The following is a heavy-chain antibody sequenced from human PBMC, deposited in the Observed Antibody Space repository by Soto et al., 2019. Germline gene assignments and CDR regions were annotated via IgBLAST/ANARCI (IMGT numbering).Heavy chain of an antibody. CDR3: AKAEYRYRPIDY. CDR2: ISWDGGST. V-gene: IGHV3-43*01. Sequence: GGSLRLSCAASGFTFDDYTMHWVRQAPGKGLEWVSLISWDGGSTYYADSVKGRFTISRDNSKNSLYLQMNSLRTEDTALYYCAKAEYRYRPIDYLGQGTLVTVS. J-gene: IGHJ4*02. CDR1: GFTFDDYT. D-gene: IGHD5-18*01.